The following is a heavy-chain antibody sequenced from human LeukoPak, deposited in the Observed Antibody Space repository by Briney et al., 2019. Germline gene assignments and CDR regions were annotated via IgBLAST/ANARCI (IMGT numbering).Heavy chain of an antibody. J-gene: IGHJ3*02. D-gene: IGHD2/OR15-2a*01. CDR1: SGSISTSNYY. Sequence: SETLSLTCTVSSGSISTSNYYWGWVRQPPGKALEWIGNIFYSGSTYYSPSLKSLVTISLDTSRNQFSMKLNSVTAADTAVYYSPNSNVYGLIDIWGQGTMVTVSS. CDR3: PNSNVYGLIDI. V-gene: IGHV4-39*07. CDR2: IFYSGST.